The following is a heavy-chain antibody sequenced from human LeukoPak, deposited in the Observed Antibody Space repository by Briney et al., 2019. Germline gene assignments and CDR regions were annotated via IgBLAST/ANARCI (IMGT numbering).Heavy chain of an antibody. V-gene: IGHV4-61*02. Sequence: PSQTLSLTCTVSGAAISSGTYYWSWIRQPAGKGLEWIGRIFTSGNTDYNPSLKRRVFISIETSKNRFSLTLNSVTAADTAVYYCAAYYYGSGSFDYWGQGTLVTVSS. CDR1: GAAISSGTYY. CDR3: AAYYYGSGSFDY. D-gene: IGHD3-10*01. J-gene: IGHJ4*02. CDR2: IFTSGNT.